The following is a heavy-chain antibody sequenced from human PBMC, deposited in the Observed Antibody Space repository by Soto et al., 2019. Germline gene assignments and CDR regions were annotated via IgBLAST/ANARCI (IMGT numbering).Heavy chain of an antibody. Sequence: HPGGSLRLSCAASGFTFSSYAMSWVRQAPGKGLEWVSAISGSGSSTYYADSVKGRFTISRDNSKNTLYLQMNSLRAEDTAVYYRAKGQERFFDGLLSTFDYWGQGTLVTVSS. CDR3: AKGQERFFDGLLSTFDY. D-gene: IGHD3-9*01. J-gene: IGHJ4*02. CDR2: ISGSGSST. CDR1: GFTFSSYA. V-gene: IGHV3-23*01.